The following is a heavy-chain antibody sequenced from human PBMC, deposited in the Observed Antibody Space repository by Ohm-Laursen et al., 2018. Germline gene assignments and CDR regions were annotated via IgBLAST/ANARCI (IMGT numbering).Heavy chain of an antibody. Sequence: SETLSLTCTVSGASISSYYWTWIRQPPGKGLEWIGYIYHTVSTNYNPSLKSRVTISVDTSKNHFSLRLSSVTAADTAVYYCARAPGPYDSSGRGMDVWGQGSTVTVSS. CDR2: IYHTVST. CDR3: ARAPGPYDSSGRGMDV. V-gene: IGHV4-59*12. J-gene: IGHJ6*02. CDR1: GASISSYY. D-gene: IGHD3-22*01.